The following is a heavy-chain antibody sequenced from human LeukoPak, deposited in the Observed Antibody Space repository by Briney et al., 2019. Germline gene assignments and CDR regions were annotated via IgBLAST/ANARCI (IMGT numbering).Heavy chain of an antibody. V-gene: IGHV4-31*03. J-gene: IGHJ4*02. CDR3: AREPSVTTDD. D-gene: IGHD4-17*01. Sequence: SETLSLTCTVSGGSISSGGYYWSWIRQHPGKGLEWIGYIYYSGSTYYNPSLKSRVTISVDTSKNQLSLKLSSVTAADTAVYYCAREPSVTTDDWGQGTLVTVSS. CDR1: GGSISSGGYY. CDR2: IYYSGST.